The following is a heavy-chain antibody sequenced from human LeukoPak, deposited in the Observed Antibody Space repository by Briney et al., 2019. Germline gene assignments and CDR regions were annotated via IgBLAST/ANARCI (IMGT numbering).Heavy chain of an antibody. D-gene: IGHD2-2*01. CDR3: ARDAGYCGSETCYDDAFDI. Sequence: ASVKVSCKASGYTFTNYGLSWVRQAPGQGLEWMGWISGYNGNATYTQKLQGRVIMTTDTSTTTAYTDLRSLRSDDTAVYYCARDAGYCGSETCYDDAFDIWGQGTMVTVSS. CDR2: ISGYNGNA. J-gene: IGHJ3*02. CDR1: GYTFTNYG. V-gene: IGHV1-18*01.